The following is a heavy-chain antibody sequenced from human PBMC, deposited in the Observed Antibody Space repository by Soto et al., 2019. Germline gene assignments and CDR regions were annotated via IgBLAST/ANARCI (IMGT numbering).Heavy chain of an antibody. CDR3: ARGRYGDY. CDR2: ISAHNGNT. D-gene: IGHD1-1*01. CDR1: GYGFTTYG. V-gene: IGHV1-18*01. J-gene: IGHJ4*02. Sequence: QVHLVQSGAEVKKPGASVKVSCKGSGYGFTTYGITWVRQAPGQGLEWMAWISAHNGNTNYAQKVQGRVTVTRDTSTSTAYMELRRLRYDATAVYYCARGRYGDYWGQGALVTVSS.